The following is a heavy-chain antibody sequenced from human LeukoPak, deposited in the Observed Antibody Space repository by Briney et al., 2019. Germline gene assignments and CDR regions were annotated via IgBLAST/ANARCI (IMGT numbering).Heavy chain of an antibody. CDR1: GFTFSSYG. Sequence: GGSLRLSCAASGFTFSSYGMHWVRQAPGKGLEWVAVIWYDGSNKYYADSVKGRFTISRGNSKNTLYLQMNSLRAEDTAVYYCAKAFYGSGSYYIPGLDYWGQGTLVTVSS. D-gene: IGHD3-10*01. CDR2: IWYDGSNK. V-gene: IGHV3-30*02. CDR3: AKAFYGSGSYYIPGLDY. J-gene: IGHJ4*02.